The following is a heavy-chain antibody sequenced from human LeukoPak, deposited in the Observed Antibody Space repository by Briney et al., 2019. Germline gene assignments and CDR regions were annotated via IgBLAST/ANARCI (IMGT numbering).Heavy chain of an antibody. J-gene: IGHJ4*02. CDR3: ARPNYCSGGSCYNYFDY. V-gene: IGHV3-33*08. Sequence: HPGGSLRLSCVVSGFTVSNNYMKWVRQAPGKGLEWVAVIWYDGSNKYYADSVKGRFTISRDNSKNTLYLQMNSLRAEDTAVYYCARPNYCSGGSCYNYFDYWGQGTLVTVSS. D-gene: IGHD2-15*01. CDR2: IWYDGSNK. CDR1: GFTVSNNY.